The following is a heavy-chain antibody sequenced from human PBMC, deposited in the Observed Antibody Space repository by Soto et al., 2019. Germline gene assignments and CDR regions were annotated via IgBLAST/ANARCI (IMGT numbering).Heavy chain of an antibody. CDR2: TYHRGST. CDR1: GVYISSYF. J-gene: IGHJ4*02. CDR3: ARIGGYHGPLDY. Sequence: SETMSLSCSVSGVYISSYFWSWILQPPGRGLEWIGYTYHRGSTNYSPSLKSRVAISLDTSENQFSLRVNSVTAADTAVYYCARIGGYHGPLDYWGQGTPVTVSS. D-gene: IGHD3-16*02. V-gene: IGHV4-59*01.